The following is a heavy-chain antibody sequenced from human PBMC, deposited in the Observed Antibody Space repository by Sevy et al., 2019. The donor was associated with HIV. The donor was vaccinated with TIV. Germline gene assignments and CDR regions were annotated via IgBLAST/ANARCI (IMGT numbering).Heavy chain of an antibody. Sequence: GGSLRLSCAASGFTFSSYAMHWVRQAPGKGLEWVAVISYDGSNKYYADSVKGRLTISRDNSKNTLYLQMKSLRAEDTAVYYCARSGRSSGWRGGFDYWGQGTLVTVSS. D-gene: IGHD6-19*01. CDR1: GFTFSSYA. CDR2: ISYDGSNK. CDR3: ARSGRSSGWRGGFDY. V-gene: IGHV3-30*04. J-gene: IGHJ4*02.